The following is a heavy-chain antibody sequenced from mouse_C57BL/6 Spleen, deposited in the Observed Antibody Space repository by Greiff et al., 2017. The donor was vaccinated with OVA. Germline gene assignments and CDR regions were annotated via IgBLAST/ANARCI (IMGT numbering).Heavy chain of an antibody. J-gene: IGHJ4*01. V-gene: IGHV1-69*01. CDR1: GYTFTSYW. D-gene: IGHD2-1*01. Sequence: QVQLQQPGAELVMPGASVKLSCKASGYTFTSYWMHWVKQRPGQGLEWIGEIDPSDSYTNYNQKFKGKSTLTVDKSSSTAYMQLSSLTSEDSAVYYCATYGNYDDYAMDYWGQGTSVTVSS. CDR2: IDPSDSYT. CDR3: ATYGNYDDYAMDY.